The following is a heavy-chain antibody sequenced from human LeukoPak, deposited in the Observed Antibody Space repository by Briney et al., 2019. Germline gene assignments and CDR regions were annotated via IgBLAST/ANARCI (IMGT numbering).Heavy chain of an antibody. CDR3: ARPLGAGYYFDY. CDR1: GYTFTGYY. V-gene: IGHV1-2*02. Sequence: ASVKVSCKASGYTFTGYYMHWVRQAPGQGLEWMGWINPNSGGTNYAQKLQGRVTMTTDTSTSTAYMELRSLRSDDTAVYYCARPLGAGYYFDYWGQGTLVTVSS. J-gene: IGHJ4*02. D-gene: IGHD6-13*01. CDR2: INPNSGGT.